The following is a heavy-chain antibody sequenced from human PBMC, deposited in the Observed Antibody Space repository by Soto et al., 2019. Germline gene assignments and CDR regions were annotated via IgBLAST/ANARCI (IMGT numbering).Heavy chain of an antibody. CDR3: ARDRGGPTLPGLRGNWFDP. Sequence: SETLSLTCTVSGGSVSSGSYYWSWIRQPPGKGLEWIGYIYYSGSINYNPSLKSRVTISVDTANNQFSLKLSSVTAADTAVYYCARDRGGPTLPGLRGNWFDPWGQGTLVTVSS. CDR2: IYYSGSI. V-gene: IGHV4-61*01. CDR1: GGSVSSGSYY. J-gene: IGHJ5*02.